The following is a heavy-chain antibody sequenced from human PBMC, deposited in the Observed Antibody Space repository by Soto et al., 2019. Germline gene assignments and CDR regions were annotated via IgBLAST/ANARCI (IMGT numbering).Heavy chain of an antibody. J-gene: IGHJ6*03. V-gene: IGHV3-13*01. D-gene: IGHD6-13*01. CDR1: EFTFSSYD. CDR3: ARGWLATGGTLSYMDV. CDR2: IGTDGDT. Sequence: EEQLVESGGGLVQPGGSLRLSCAASEFTFSSYDMHWVRQATGKGLEWVSGIGTDGDTYYLGSVKGRFTISRENAKNSFYLQMNSLRGGDTAVYYCARGWLATGGTLSYMDVWGKGTTVTVSS.